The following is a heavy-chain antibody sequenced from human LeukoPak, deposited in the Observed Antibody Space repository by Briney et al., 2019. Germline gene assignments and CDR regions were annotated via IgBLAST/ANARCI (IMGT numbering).Heavy chain of an antibody. Sequence: ASETLSLTCTVSGGSISSSSYYWGWVRQPPGKGLEWIGSIFYSGSTYYNPSLKSRVNISLDMSKKQYSLKVTSVTAADTAVYYCARAIEVGAMTPFDYWGQGTLVTVSS. J-gene: IGHJ4*02. D-gene: IGHD1-26*01. CDR3: ARAIEVGAMTPFDY. V-gene: IGHV4-39*07. CDR2: IFYSGST. CDR1: GGSISSSSYY.